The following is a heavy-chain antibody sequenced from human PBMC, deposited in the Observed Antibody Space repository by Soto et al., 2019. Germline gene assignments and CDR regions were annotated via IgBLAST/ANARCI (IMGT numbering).Heavy chain of an antibody. CDR2: IFSNNEK. Sequence: QVTLKESGPVLVQPTEPLTLTCSVSGFSLSYSKMAVSWIRQPPGKALEWLAHIFSNNEKSYSTSLKSRLTISKDTSKSQVALTMTNMDPVDTATYYCVRVTQCDFWSSSRNWGDSWGQGTLVTVSS. D-gene: IGHD3-3*01. J-gene: IGHJ5*01. CDR1: GFSLSYSKMA. CDR3: VRVTQCDFWSSSRNWGDS. V-gene: IGHV2-26*01.